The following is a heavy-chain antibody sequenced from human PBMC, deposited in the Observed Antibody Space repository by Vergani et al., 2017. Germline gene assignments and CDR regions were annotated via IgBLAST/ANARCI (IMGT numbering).Heavy chain of an antibody. D-gene: IGHD3-22*01. CDR2: IRYDGSNK. CDR3: AKDDLSDSSGYFDY. J-gene: IGHJ4*02. CDR1: GFTFSSYG. V-gene: IGHV3-30*02. Sequence: QVQLVESGGGVVQPGGSLRLSCAASGFTFSSYGMHWVRQAPGKGLVWVAFIRYDGSNKYYGDFVKGRFTISRDNSKNTLYLQMNSLRAEDTAVYYCAKDDLSDSSGYFDYWGQGTLVTVSS.